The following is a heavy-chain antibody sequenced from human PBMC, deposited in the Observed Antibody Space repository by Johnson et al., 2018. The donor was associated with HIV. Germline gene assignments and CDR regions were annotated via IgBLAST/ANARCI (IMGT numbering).Heavy chain of an antibody. CDR2: VNGGGGST. D-gene: IGHD3-10*01. CDR1: GFTFNRYG. Sequence: QVQLVESGGGVVQPGRSLRLACVASGFTFNRYGLHWVRQAPGKGLEWVSTVNGGGGSTYYADSVKGRFTISRDNAKNTLYLQMDSLGAEDTAVYYCARVQLLADDVFNIWGQGTMVTVSS. V-gene: IGHV3-NL1*01. J-gene: IGHJ3*02. CDR3: ARVQLLADDVFNI.